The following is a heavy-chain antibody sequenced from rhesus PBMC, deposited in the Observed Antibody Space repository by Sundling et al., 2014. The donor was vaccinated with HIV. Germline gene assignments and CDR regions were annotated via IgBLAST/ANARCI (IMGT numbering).Heavy chain of an antibody. V-gene: IGHV4S9*01. Sequence: QVQLQESGPGVVKPSETLSLTCAVSGGSIRDSYRWHWIRQPPGKGLEWIGNLYGSSGTTYYNPSLESRVTISKDTSKNEFSLKLTSVTAADAAIYYCAIDDALSNWSPYYGSDSWGQGVVVIVSS. J-gene: IGHJ6*01. CDR2: LYGSSGTT. CDR1: GGSIRDSYR. CDR3: AIDDALSNWSPYYGSDS. D-gene: IGHD6-13*01.